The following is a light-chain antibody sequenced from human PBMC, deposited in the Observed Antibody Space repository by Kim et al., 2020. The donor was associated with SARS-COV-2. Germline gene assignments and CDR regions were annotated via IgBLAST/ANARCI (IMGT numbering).Light chain of an antibody. CDR3: QAWDSSTGV. CDR2: QDS. Sequence: VSPGQTTSITCSGDKLGDKYACWYQQKPGQSPVLVIYQDSKRPSGIPERFSGSNSGNTATLTISGTQAMDEADYYCQAWDSSTGVFGGGTQLTVL. CDR1: KLGDKY. J-gene: IGLJ7*01. V-gene: IGLV3-1*01.